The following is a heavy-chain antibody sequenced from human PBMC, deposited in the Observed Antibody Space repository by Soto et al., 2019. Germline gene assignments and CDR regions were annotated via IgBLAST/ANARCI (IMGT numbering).Heavy chain of an antibody. V-gene: IGHV1-8*01. CDR1: GYTFTSYD. CDR3: AREVNFYGLDV. J-gene: IGHJ6*02. Sequence: QVQLVQSGAEVKKPGASVKVSCKASGYTFTSYDINWVRQATGQGLEWMGWMNPNSGNTGYAQKFHGRVTMPRNTSIITAYMELSSLRSEDTAVDYCAREVNFYGLDVWGQGTTVTVSS. CDR2: MNPNSGNT.